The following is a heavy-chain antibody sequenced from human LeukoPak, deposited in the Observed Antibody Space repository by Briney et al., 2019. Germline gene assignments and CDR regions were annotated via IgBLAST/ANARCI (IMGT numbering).Heavy chain of an antibody. CDR1: GGTFSSYA. CDR3: ARVSLGAARTSYYYYYMDV. J-gene: IGHJ6*03. D-gene: IGHD1-1*01. V-gene: IGHV1-69*13. Sequence: GASVKVSCKASGGTFSSYAISWVRQAPGQGLEWMGGIIPILGTANYAQKFQGRVTITADESTSTAYMELSSLRSDDTAVYYCARVSLGAARTSYYYYYMDVWGKGTTVTVSS. CDR2: IIPILGTA.